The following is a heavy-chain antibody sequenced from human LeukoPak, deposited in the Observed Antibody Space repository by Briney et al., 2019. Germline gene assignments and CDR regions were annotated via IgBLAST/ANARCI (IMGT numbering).Heavy chain of an antibody. CDR1: GYTFTGYY. V-gene: IGHV1-2*02. J-gene: IGHJ3*02. D-gene: IGHD3-9*01. CDR2: INPNSGGT. CDR3: ARDSVSAYYYDILTGLEDAFDI. Sequence: GASVKVSCKASGYTFTGYYMHWVRQAPGQGLEWMGWINPNSGGTNYAQKLQGRVTMTTDTSTSTAYMELRSLRSDDTAVYYCARDSVSAYYYDILTGLEDAFDIWGQGTMVTVSS.